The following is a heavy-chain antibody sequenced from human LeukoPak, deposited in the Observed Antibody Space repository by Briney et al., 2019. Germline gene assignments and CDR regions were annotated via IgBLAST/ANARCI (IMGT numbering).Heavy chain of an antibody. Sequence: GGSLRLSCAASGFTFSTSAMNWVRQAPGKGLEWVAVISYDGSNKYYADSVKGRFTISRDNSKNTLYLQMNSLRAEDTAVYYCANSRFYYDSSGYLDYWGQGTLVTVSS. CDR2: ISYDGSNK. J-gene: IGHJ4*02. D-gene: IGHD3-22*01. V-gene: IGHV3-30*18. CDR3: ANSRFYYDSSGYLDY. CDR1: GFTFSTSA.